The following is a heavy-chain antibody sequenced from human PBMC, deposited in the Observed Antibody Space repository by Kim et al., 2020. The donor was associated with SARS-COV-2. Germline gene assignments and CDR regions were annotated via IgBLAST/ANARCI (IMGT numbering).Heavy chain of an antibody. CDR1: GFTFGTYG. Sequence: GGSLRLSCAASGFTFGTYGMHWVRQAPGKGLEWVADISNDGSNKYYADSVRGRFTISRDNSKNTLYLQMNSLRAEDTAVYYCAREPPGDTFDDWGQRTTV. D-gene: IGHD2-21*01. CDR3: AREPPGDTFDD. J-gene: IGHJ6*02. CDR2: ISNDGSNK. V-gene: IGHV3-30*03.